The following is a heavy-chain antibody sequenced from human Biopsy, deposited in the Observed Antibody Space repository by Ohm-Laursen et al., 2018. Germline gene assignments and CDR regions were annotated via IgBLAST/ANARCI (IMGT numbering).Heavy chain of an antibody. V-gene: IGHV3-11*01. J-gene: IGHJ4*02. Sequence: SLRLSCTASGFTFSDYYMSWIRQAPGKGLEWLSHISGSGTTIFYADSVKGRFTVSRDNAKNSLYLQMNSLTAEDTAVYYCARDGAGSYHDYWGQGTLVTVSS. D-gene: IGHD3-10*01. CDR2: ISGSGTTI. CDR1: GFTFSDYY. CDR3: ARDGAGSYHDY.